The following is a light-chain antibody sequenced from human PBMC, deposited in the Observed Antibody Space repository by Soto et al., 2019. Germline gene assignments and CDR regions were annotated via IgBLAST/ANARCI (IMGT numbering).Light chain of an antibody. CDR1: QSVNIN. Sequence: EIAMTQSPVTLSASPGERVTLSCRASQSVNINLAWYQQRPGQAPRVLIYGASNRASGIPDRFSGSGSGTAFTLTISRLEPDDFALYYCQQYKDWPPLTFGGGTRVEIK. CDR2: GAS. CDR3: QQYKDWPPLT. V-gene: IGKV3D-15*01. J-gene: IGKJ4*01.